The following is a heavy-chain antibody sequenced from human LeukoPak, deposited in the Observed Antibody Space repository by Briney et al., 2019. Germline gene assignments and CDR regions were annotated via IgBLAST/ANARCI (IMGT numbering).Heavy chain of an antibody. CDR2: ISPSGGST. Sequence: ASVKVSCKASGYTFTTYYMHWVRHAPGQGLEWMGIISPSGGSTTYAQKFQGRVTMTRDTSTSTVYMELSSLRSDDTAVYYCARDHGSGSYCDYWGQGTLLTVSS. CDR1: GYTFTTYY. CDR3: ARDHGSGSYCDY. J-gene: IGHJ4*02. V-gene: IGHV1-46*01. D-gene: IGHD3-10*01.